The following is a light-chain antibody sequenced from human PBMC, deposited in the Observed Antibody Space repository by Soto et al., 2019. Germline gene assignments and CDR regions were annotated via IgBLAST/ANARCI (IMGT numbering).Light chain of an antibody. Sequence: DIQMTQSPSSLSASVGARVTITCRASQSISNYLNWYQQNPGKAPKLLIYAASSMQSVVPSRFSGSGSETDFTLTISSLQPDDSATYYCQQSFSPLWTFGQGTKVEV. J-gene: IGKJ1*01. V-gene: IGKV1-39*01. CDR2: AAS. CDR3: QQSFSPLWT. CDR1: QSISNY.